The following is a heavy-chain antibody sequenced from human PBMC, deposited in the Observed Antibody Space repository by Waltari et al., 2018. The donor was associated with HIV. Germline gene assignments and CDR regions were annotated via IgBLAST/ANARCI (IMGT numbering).Heavy chain of an antibody. Sequence: EVQLLESGGDLVQPGGSLRLSCAASGFSFGNNAMSWVRRAPGKGLEWVSSISGNGRDTNYAASVKGRFTISRDNSKNILYLQMNSLQAEDTAVYFCAGGFSHVLDYWGQGTLVTVSS. D-gene: IGHD5-18*01. CDR2: ISGNGRDT. CDR1: GFSFGNNA. CDR3: AGGFSHVLDY. V-gene: IGHV3-23*01. J-gene: IGHJ4*02.